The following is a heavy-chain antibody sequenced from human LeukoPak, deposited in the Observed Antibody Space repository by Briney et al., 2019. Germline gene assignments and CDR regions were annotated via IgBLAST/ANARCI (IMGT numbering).Heavy chain of an antibody. Sequence: PGGSLRLSCSASGFTFNSYPVHWVRQAPGKGLEYVSGISRNGGSTYYADSVKGRFTISRDNSKNTLYLQMNSLRAEDTAVYYCARDGLGITGTGLDYWGQGVLVTVSS. V-gene: IGHV3-64*04. CDR2: ISRNGGST. D-gene: IGHD1-7*01. J-gene: IGHJ4*02. CDR3: ARDGLGITGTGLDY. CDR1: GFTFNSYP.